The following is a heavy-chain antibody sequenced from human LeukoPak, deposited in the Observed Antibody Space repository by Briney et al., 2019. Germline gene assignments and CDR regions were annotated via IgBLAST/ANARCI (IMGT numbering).Heavy chain of an antibody. J-gene: IGHJ4*02. CDR3: ARGPSVELVHY. Sequence: ASVKVSCKTSGYTFSNYNINWVRQAPGQGLEWMGWINPYNGNTNYAQNLQGRVTMTTDTSTGTAYMELRSLRSDDTAVYYCARGPSVELVHYWGQGTLVTVSS. CDR2: INPYNGNT. CDR1: GYTFSNYN. D-gene: IGHD6-13*01. V-gene: IGHV1-18*01.